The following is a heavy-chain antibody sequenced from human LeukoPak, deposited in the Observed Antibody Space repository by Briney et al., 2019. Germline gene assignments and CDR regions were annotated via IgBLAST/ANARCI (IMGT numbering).Heavy chain of an antibody. CDR1: GFTFRSYS. J-gene: IGHJ3*02. V-gene: IGHV3-21*01. CDR3: SRDSGRGPPEVFDI. CDR2: ISSISHYI. D-gene: IGHD2-15*01. Sequence: GGSLRLSCAPSGFTFRSYSMNWVRQAPGKGLEWVSTISSISHYIYYADSVKGRFTISRDNAMNSLYLQMNSLRAEDTAVYYCSRDSGRGPPEVFDIWGQGTMVTVSS.